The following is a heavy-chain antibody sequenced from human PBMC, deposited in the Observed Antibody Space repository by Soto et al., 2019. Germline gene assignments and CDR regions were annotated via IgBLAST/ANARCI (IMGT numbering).Heavy chain of an antibody. Sequence: PSETLSLTCAVYGGSFSGYYLSWIRQPPGKGLEWIGEINHSGSTNYNPSLKSRVTISVDTSKNQFSLKLSSVTAADTAVYYCAREIFKYNWNHRGYFDYWGQGTLVTVSS. CDR1: GGSFSGYY. CDR2: INHSGST. V-gene: IGHV4-34*01. CDR3: AREIFKYNWNHRGYFDY. D-gene: IGHD1-20*01. J-gene: IGHJ4*02.